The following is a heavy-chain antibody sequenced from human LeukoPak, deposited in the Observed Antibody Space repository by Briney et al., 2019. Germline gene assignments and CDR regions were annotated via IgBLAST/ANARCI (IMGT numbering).Heavy chain of an antibody. Sequence: GSLRLSCAASGFTFSSYAMSWVRQAPGKGLEWASTISSGGGSTYYADSVKGRFTISRDNSKNTLYLQMNSLRAEDTAVYYCATGSYRRYYFDYWGQGTLVTVSS. CDR2: ISSGGGST. CDR3: ATGSYRRYYFDY. D-gene: IGHD3-16*02. V-gene: IGHV3-23*01. CDR1: GFTFSSYA. J-gene: IGHJ4*02.